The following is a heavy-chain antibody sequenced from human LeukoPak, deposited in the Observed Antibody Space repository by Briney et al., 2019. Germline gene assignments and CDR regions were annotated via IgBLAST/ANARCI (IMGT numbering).Heavy chain of an antibody. CDR1: EFIFSDYD. V-gene: IGHV3-48*03. CDR2: ISASGRTN. Sequence: GGSLRLSCDASEFIFSDYDMNWVRQAPGKGLEWVAHISASGRTNYYADAVKGRFTISRDNSKNSLYLQMNSLRAEDTAVYYCAREILTPTYDYWGQGTLVTVSS. D-gene: IGHD3-9*01. J-gene: IGHJ4*02. CDR3: AREILTPTYDY.